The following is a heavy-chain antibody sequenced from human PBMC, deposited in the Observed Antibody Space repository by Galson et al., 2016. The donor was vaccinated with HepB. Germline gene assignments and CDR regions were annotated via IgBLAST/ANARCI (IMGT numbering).Heavy chain of an antibody. V-gene: IGHV2-5*02. Sequence: PALVKPTQTLTLTRTFSGFSLSSSGVGVGWIRQPPGKALEWLALIYWDDDKRYSPSLKSRLTITKDTSKNQVVLTMTNLDPVDTATYYCAHWGEQIRGYWYCDIWGRGTLVTLSS. CDR3: AHWGEQIRGYWYCDI. CDR2: IYWDDDK. J-gene: IGHJ2*01. CDR1: GFSLSSSGVG. D-gene: IGHD3-10*01.